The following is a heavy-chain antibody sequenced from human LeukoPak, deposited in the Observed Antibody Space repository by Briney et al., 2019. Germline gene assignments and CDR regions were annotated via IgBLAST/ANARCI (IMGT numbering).Heavy chain of an antibody. J-gene: IGHJ4*02. V-gene: IGHV3-23*01. D-gene: IGHD2-2*02. CDR3: AKSRYTSSNTNDY. CDR2: ITSGGST. Sequence: GGSLRLSCAASGFTFSNYAMSWVHQAPGKGLQWVSTITSGGSTYYADSVKGRFTISRDSPKNTLYLQMNSLRAEDTAVYYCAKSRYTSSNTNDYWGQGTLVTVSS. CDR1: GFTFSNYA.